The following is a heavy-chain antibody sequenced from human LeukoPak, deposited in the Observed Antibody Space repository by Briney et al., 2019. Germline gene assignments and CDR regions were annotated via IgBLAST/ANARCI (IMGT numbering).Heavy chain of an antibody. CDR1: GGSISSYY. CDR3: ARLRIMGATALLLYYMDV. D-gene: IGHD1-26*01. CDR2: IYYSGRT. Sequence: PSETLSLTCTDSGGSISSYYRSWIRQPPGTGLEWIGYIYYSGRTNHNPSLKSRVTISVDTSKNQLSLKLSAVTAADTAVYYCARLRIMGATALLLYYMDVWGKGTTVAVSS. V-gene: IGHV4-59*08. J-gene: IGHJ6*03.